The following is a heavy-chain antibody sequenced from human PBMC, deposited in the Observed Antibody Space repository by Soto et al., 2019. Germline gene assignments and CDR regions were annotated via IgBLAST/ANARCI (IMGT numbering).Heavy chain of an antibody. J-gene: IGHJ1*01. Sequence: QVQLVESGGGVVQPGRSLRLSCAASGLTFSTSVLHWVRQAPGKGLEWVAGISHDGNGQHYPDSVKGRFSVSRDNSKKTTVLEMGSRRAEDTGVYHCARKHHSSGRPGTFHPWGQGTLGSVYS. CDR2: ISHDGNGQ. D-gene: IGHD3-22*01. V-gene: IGHV3-30*04. CDR1: GLTFSTSV. CDR3: ARKHHSSGRPGTFHP.